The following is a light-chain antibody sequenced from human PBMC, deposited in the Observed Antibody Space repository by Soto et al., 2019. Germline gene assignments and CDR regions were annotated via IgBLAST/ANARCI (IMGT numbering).Light chain of an antibody. CDR1: QAFNSW. Sequence: DNQLTQSPSSISASVGDRVTITCRASQAFNSWLAWFQQKPGMATKLVIYDVSSLQSGVPSRFSGSGSGTEFTLTISCLQPEDFATYYCQQSNNHPISFGQGTRLEIK. CDR3: QQSNNHPIS. CDR2: DVS. J-gene: IGKJ5*01. V-gene: IGKV1-12*01.